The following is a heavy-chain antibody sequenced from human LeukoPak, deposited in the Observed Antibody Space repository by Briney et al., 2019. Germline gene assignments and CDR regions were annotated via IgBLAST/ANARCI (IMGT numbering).Heavy chain of an antibody. CDR3: ARKNYVYCSSTSCHEYYFDY. D-gene: IGHD2-2*01. J-gene: IGHJ4*02. Sequence: SETLSLTCTVSGGSISSYYWSWIRQPAGKGLKWIGRFYTSGSTNYNPSLKSRVTMSVDTSKSQFSLILGSVTAADTAVYYCARKNYVYCSSTSCHEYYFDYWGQGTLVTASS. CDR1: GGSISSYY. V-gene: IGHV4-4*07. CDR2: FYTSGST.